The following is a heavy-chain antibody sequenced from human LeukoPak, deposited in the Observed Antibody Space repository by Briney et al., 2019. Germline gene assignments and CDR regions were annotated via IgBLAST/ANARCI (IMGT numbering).Heavy chain of an antibody. D-gene: IGHD3-10*01. J-gene: IGHJ4*02. CDR2: IYYSGST. CDR1: GGSISSSSYY. V-gene: IGHV4-39*07. CDR3: ARDGDTMVRGVSLHFDY. Sequence: SETLSLTCTVSGGSISSSSYYWGWIRQPPGKGLEWIGSIYYSGSTYYNPSLKSRVTISVDTSKNQFSLKLSSVTAADTAVYYCARDGDTMVRGVSLHFDYWGQGTLVTVSS.